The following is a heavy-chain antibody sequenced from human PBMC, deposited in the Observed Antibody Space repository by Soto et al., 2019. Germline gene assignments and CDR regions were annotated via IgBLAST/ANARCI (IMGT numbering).Heavy chain of an antibody. J-gene: IGHJ3*02. Sequence: EVQLVESGGGLVQPGGSLKLSCAASGFTFSGSAMHWVRQASGKGLEWVGRIRSKANSYATAYAASVKGRFTISRDASKNTAYLQMNSLKTEDTAVYYCTRDPGVDTAMDDAFDIWGQGTMVTVSS. CDR3: TRDPGVDTAMDDAFDI. V-gene: IGHV3-73*01. CDR2: IRSKANSYAT. D-gene: IGHD5-18*01. CDR1: GFTFSGSA.